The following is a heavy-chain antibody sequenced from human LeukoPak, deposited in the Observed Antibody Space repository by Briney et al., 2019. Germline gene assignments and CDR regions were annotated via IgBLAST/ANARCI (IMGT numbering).Heavy chain of an antibody. CDR1: GGSISSSSYY. J-gene: IGHJ3*02. V-gene: IGHV4-39*07. Sequence: SGTLSLTCTVSGGSISSSSYYWGWIRQPPGKGLEWIGSIYYSGSTYYNPSLKSRVTISVDTSKNQFSLKLSSVTAADTAVYYCARSPVSVGAFDIWGQGTMVTVSS. CDR2: IYYSGST. D-gene: IGHD4-23*01. CDR3: ARSPVSVGAFDI.